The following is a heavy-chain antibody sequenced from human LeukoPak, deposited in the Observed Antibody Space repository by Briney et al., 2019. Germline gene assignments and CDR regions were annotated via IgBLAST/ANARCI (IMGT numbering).Heavy chain of an antibody. D-gene: IGHD4-17*01. CDR3: AKDEDGDYAVYYYYYGMDV. J-gene: IGHJ6*02. Sequence: GGSLRLSCAASGFTVSSNYMSWVRQAPGKGLEWVSVIYSGGSTYYADSVKGRFTISRDNSKNTLYLQMNSLGAEDTAVYYCAKDEDGDYAVYYYYYGMDVWGQGTTVTVSS. CDR1: GFTVSSNY. V-gene: IGHV3-66*01. CDR2: IYSGGST.